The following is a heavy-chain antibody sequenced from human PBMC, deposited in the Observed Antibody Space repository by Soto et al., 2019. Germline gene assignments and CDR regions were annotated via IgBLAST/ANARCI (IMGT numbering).Heavy chain of an antibody. CDR3: TRDRGRRYNDGRGYYYSAY. CDR1: GGTFSSYA. V-gene: IGHV1-69*01. D-gene: IGHD3-22*01. J-gene: IGHJ4*02. Sequence: QVQLVQSGAEVKKPGSSVKVSCKASGGTFSSYAISWVRQAPGQGLEWMGGIIPIFGTANYAQKLQGRVTITVDESTNTAYMELSSLRSEDTAVYYCTRDRGRRYNDGRGYYYSAYWGQGTLVTVSS. CDR2: IIPIFGTA.